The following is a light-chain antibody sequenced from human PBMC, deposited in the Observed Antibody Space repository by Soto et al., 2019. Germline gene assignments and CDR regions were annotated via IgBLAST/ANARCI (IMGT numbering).Light chain of an antibody. CDR2: DVS. J-gene: IGLJ2*01. Sequence: QSALTQPASVSGSPGQSITISCTGTSSDVGGYNYVSWYQQHPGKAPKLMIYDVSNRPSGVSNRFSGSKSGNTASLTNSGLQAEDEADYYCSSYTSSSTKVVFGGGTKVTVL. CDR1: SSDVGGYNY. CDR3: SSYTSSSTKVV. V-gene: IGLV2-14*01.